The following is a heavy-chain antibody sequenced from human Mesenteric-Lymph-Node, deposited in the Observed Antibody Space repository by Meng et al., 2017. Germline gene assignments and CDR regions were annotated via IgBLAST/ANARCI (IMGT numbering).Heavy chain of an antibody. Sequence: GESLKISCAASGFTFSSYWMNWVRQAPGKGLEWVSSISSSSSYIYYADSVKGRFTISRDNAKNSLYLQMNSLRAEDTAVYYCARDGGRYGSEPYGMDVWGQGTTVTVSS. CDR3: ARDGGRYGSEPYGMDV. J-gene: IGHJ6*02. D-gene: IGHD3-10*01. CDR1: GFTFSSYW. V-gene: IGHV3-21*01. CDR2: ISSSSSYI.